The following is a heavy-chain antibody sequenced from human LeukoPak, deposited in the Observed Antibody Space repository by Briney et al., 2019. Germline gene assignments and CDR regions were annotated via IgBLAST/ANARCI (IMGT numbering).Heavy chain of an antibody. D-gene: IGHD3-3*01. CDR3: ARDGPLTRYYDCWSGSFDY. J-gene: IGHJ4*02. V-gene: IGHV3-20*04. Sequence: PGGSLRLSCAASGFTFDHYGMSWVRQAPGKGLEWVGGINWNGGSTGYADSVKGRFTISRDNAKISLYLQMNSLRAEDTALYYCARDGPLTRYYDCWSGSFDYWGQGTLVTVSS. CDR1: GFTFDHYG. CDR2: INWNGGST.